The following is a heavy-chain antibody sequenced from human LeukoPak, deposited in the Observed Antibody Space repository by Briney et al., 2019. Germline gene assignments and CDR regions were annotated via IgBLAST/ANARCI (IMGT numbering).Heavy chain of an antibody. CDR1: GYTFTSYY. CDR2: SDPKSGAT. D-gene: IGHD3-10*01. CDR3: ARGNFYDNKGYSPELRY. V-gene: IGHV1-2*02. J-gene: IGHJ4*02. Sequence: ASVQVSCKTSGYTFTSYYIHWLRQAPGQRFEWTGWSDPKSGATKYEHFQGRVTMTRDTSISTAYMELSRLTSDDTAVYYCARGNFYDNKGYSPELRYWGQGTLVTVSS.